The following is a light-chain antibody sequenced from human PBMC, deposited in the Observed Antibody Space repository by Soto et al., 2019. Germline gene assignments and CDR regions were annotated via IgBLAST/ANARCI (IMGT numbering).Light chain of an antibody. CDR1: SSDVGEYDY. CDR2: EVN. CDR3: SSYGGNYNFV. Sequence: QSVLTQPPSASGSPGQSVTISCTGTSSDVGEYDYVSWYQQHPGKAPRLMIFEVNKRPSGVPDRFSGSKSGNTASLTVSGLQAEDEADYYCSSYGGNYNFVFGTGTKV. V-gene: IGLV2-8*01. J-gene: IGLJ1*01.